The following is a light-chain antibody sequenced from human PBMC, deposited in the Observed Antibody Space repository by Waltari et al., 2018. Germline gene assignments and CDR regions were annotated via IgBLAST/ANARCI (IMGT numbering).Light chain of an antibody. CDR1: SNNVGHTG. Sequence: QAGLTQPPSVSKGLRQTDTLSCTGNSNNVGHTGAAWLQQHQGQPPKLLSYRNNNRPAGISDRFSASRSGNTASLTITGLQPEDEADYYCSAWDSDLRGYVFGTGTKVTVL. J-gene: IGLJ1*01. V-gene: IGLV10-54*04. CDR3: SAWDSDLRGYV. CDR2: RNN.